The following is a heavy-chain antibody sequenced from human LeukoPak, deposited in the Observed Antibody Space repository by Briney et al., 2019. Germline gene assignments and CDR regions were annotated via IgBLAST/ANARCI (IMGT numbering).Heavy chain of an antibody. CDR2: INPNSGGT. D-gene: IGHD3-22*01. CDR3: ARARRYDSSGYYFKDAFDI. Sequence: ASVKVSCKASGYTFTGYYMHWVRQAPGQGLEWMGWINPNSGGTNYAQKFQGRVTMTRDTSISTAYMELSRLRSDDTAVYYCARARRYDSSGYYFKDAFDIWGQGTMVTVSS. J-gene: IGHJ3*02. CDR1: GYTFTGYY. V-gene: IGHV1-2*02.